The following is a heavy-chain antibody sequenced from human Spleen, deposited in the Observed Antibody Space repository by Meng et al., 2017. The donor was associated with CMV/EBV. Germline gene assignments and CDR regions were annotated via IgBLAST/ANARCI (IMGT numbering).Heavy chain of an antibody. CDR2: ISSSSSYI. D-gene: IGHD2-2*02. Sequence: GESLKISCAASGFTFSSYSMNWVRQAPGKGLEWVSSISSSSSYIYYADSVKGRFTISRDNAKNSLYLQMNSLRAEDTAVYYCAKATGYCSSTSCYNDDYWGQGTLVTVSS. CDR1: GFTFSSYS. V-gene: IGHV3-21*01. J-gene: IGHJ4*02. CDR3: AKATGYCSSTSCYNDDY.